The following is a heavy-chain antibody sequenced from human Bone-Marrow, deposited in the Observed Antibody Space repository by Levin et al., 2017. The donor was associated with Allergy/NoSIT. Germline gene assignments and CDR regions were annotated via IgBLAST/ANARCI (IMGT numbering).Heavy chain of an antibody. J-gene: IGHJ2*01. CDR3: ARDQHWYFDL. Sequence: PGGSLRLSCAASGFRFSTYTMNWVRQAPGKGLEWISYITLSSDTKYYADSVKGRFTISRDNAKNSLYLHMSSLRADDTAVYYCARDQHWYFDLWGRGTPVTVSS. V-gene: IGHV3-48*01. CDR1: GFRFSTYT. CDR2: ITLSSDTK.